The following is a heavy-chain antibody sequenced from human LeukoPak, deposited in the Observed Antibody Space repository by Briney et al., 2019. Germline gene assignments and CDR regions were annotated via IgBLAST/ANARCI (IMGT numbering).Heavy chain of an antibody. J-gene: IGHJ4*02. CDR2: IDPDGSEK. CDR3: ARIYYFGDNNWRYFDN. CDR1: GFTFNSYW. V-gene: IGHV3-7*01. Sequence: PGGSLRLSCAAYGFTFNSYWMSWVRQAPGKGLEWVANIDPDGSEKQYGDSVKGRFTTSRDNAKNSLYLQMNSLRAEDTAIYYCARIYYFGDNNWRYFDNWGQGTLVTVSS. D-gene: IGHD3-10*01.